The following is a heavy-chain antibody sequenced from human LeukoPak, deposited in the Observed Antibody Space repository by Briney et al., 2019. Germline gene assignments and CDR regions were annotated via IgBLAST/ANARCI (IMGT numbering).Heavy chain of an antibody. J-gene: IGHJ4*02. CDR2: TYYRAKWYN. Sequence: SPTLSLTCAISGDSFSSNSAAWNWLRQSPSRGLEWLGRTYYRAKWYNDYAVSVKSRITINPDTSKDQFSLQLNSVTPEDTAVYYCARELYSCGWYVFDYWGQGTLVTVSS. CDR3: ARELYSCGWYVFDY. D-gene: IGHD6-19*01. CDR1: GDSFSSNSAA. V-gene: IGHV6-1*01.